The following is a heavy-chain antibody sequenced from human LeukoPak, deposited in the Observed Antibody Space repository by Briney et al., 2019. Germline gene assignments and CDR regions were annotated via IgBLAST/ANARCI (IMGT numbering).Heavy chain of an antibody. CDR3: ATGARYTSGWYYFDY. D-gene: IGHD6-19*01. CDR2: FHPEDGET. Sequence: ASVKVSCKVSGYTLTELSMHWVRQAPGKGLEWMGCFHPEDGETIYAQNFQGRVTMNEDTSTDTAYMELSSLRSEDRAEYYCATGARYTSGWYYFDYWGQGTLVTVSS. CDR1: GYTLTELS. V-gene: IGHV1-24*01. J-gene: IGHJ4*02.